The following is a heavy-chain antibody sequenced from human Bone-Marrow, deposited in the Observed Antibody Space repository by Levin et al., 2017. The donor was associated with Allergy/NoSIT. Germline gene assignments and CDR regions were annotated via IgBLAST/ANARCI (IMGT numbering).Heavy chain of an antibody. D-gene: IGHD4-23*01. CDR1: GGTFSSYA. CDR2: IIPIFGTA. Sequence: KISCKASGGTFSSYAISWVRQAPGQGLEWMGGIIPIFGTANYAQKFQGRVTITADKSTSTAYMELSSLRSEDTAVYYCAREGGGNHYYHSRGYGGNFYYYYGMDVWGQGTTVTVSS. V-gene: IGHV1-69*06. CDR3: AREGGGNHYYHSRGYGGNFYYYYGMDV. J-gene: IGHJ6*02.